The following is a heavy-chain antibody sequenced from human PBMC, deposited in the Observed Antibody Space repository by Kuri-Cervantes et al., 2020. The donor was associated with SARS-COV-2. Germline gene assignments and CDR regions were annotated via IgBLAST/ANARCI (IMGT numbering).Heavy chain of an antibody. Sequence: GGSLRLSCAASGFTFDDYGMSWVRQAPGKGLEWVSGINWNGGSTGYADSVKGRFTISRDNAKNSLYLQMNSLRAEDTALYHCARGPYYYDTSGSWWFDPCGQAILVVASS. D-gene: IGHD3-22*01. V-gene: IGHV3-20*01. J-gene: IGHJ5*02. CDR2: INWNGGST. CDR3: ARGPYYYDTSGSWWFDP. CDR1: GFTFDDYG.